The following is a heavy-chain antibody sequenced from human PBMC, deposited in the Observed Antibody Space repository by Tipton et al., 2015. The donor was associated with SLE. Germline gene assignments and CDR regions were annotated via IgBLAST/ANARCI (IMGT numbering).Heavy chain of an antibody. D-gene: IGHD2-2*03. CDR3: ARGPGYCSSTSCSNYYYYYMGV. V-gene: IGHV1-2*02. CDR1: GYTFTGYY. J-gene: IGHJ6*03. Sequence: QVQLVQSGAEVKKPGASVKVSCKASGYTFTGYYMHWVRQAPGQGLEWMGWINPNSGGTNYAQKFQGRVTMTRDTSISTAYMELSRLRSDDTAVYYCARGPGYCSSTSCSNYYYYYMGVWGKGTTVTVSS. CDR2: INPNSGGT.